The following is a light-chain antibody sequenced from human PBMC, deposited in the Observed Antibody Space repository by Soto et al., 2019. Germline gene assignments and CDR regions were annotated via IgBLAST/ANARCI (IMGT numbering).Light chain of an antibody. V-gene: IGKV1-39*01. Sequence: DIQMTQSPSSLSASVGDRVTTTCRASQSISSYLNWYQQKPGKAPKLLIYAASSLQCGVPSRFSGSGSGTDFTLTISSLQPEDFATYYCQQSYSTLTVGGGTKVDIK. CDR2: AAS. CDR1: QSISSY. CDR3: QQSYSTLT. J-gene: IGKJ4*01.